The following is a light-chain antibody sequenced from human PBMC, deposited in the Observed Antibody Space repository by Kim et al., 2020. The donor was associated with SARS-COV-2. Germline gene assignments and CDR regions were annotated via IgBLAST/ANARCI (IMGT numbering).Light chain of an antibody. J-gene: IGKJ1*01. CDR2: DAS. CDR1: QNISTC. Sequence: DIQMTQSPSTLSASVGDRVTITCRASQNISTCLAWYQQRPGKAPKVPIYDASKLQSGVPSRFSGSGSETEFTLTINGLQPDDFATYHCQQYKTYWTFGQGTKVDIK. CDR3: QQYKTYWT. V-gene: IGKV1-5*01.